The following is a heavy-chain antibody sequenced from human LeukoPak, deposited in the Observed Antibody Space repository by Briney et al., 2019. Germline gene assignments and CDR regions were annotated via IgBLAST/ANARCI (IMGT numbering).Heavy chain of an antibody. CDR3: AKAPLNYDYWQYYFDY. J-gene: IGHJ4*02. D-gene: IGHD3-22*01. Sequence: PGGSLRLSCAVSGFTFSSYAMSWVRQAPGKGLEWVSAVSVTGGDTYYGDSVKGRFTISRDNSNNTLYLQMNSLRAEDTAVYFCAKAPLNYDYWQYYFDYWGQGTLVTVSS. V-gene: IGHV3-23*01. CDR1: GFTFSSYA. CDR2: VSVTGGDT.